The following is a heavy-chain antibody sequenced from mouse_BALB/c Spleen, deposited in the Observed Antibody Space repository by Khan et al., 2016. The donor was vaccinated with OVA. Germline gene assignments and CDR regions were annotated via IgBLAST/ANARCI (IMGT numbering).Heavy chain of an antibody. Sequence: EVQLQQSGPGLVKPSQSLSLTCTVTGYSITSEYAWNWIRQFPGNKLEWMGYISSTGSTSYNQSLKSRLSITRDTSKNQFFMQLKSVTTEDTSTYYGARTIYYSYGSALDYWGRETSVTVSS. CDR3: ARTIYYSYGSALDY. J-gene: IGHJ4*01. D-gene: IGHD2-14*01. V-gene: IGHV3-2*02. CDR2: ISSTGST. CDR1: GYSITSEYA.